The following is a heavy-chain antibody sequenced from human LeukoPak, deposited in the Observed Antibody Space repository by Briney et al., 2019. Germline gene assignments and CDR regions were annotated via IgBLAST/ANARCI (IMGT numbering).Heavy chain of an antibody. CDR1: GGSFSGYY. CDR2: INHSGST. D-gene: IGHD5-18*01. J-gene: IGHJ4*02. Sequence: SETLSLTCAVYGGSFSGYYWSWIRQPRGKGLEWIGEINHSGSTNYNPSLKSRVTISVDTTKNQFSLQLSSVTAADTAVYYCARGARYVSAMVREVHYYFDYLRQGTLVTVSS. CDR3: ARGARYVSAMVREVHYYFDY. V-gene: IGHV4-34*01.